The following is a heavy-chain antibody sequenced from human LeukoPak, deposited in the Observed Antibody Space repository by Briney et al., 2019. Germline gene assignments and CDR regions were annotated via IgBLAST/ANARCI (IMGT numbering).Heavy chain of an antibody. D-gene: IGHD2-2*01. J-gene: IGHJ6*03. Sequence: SETLSLTCAVYGGSFSGYYWSWIRQPPGKGLEWIGEINHSGSTNYNPSLKSRVTISVDTSKNQFSLKLSSVTAADTAVYYCARTYCSSTSCYAGGYYMDVWGKGTTVTISS. CDR3: ARTYCSSTSCYAGGYYMDV. CDR2: INHSGST. CDR1: GGSFSGYY. V-gene: IGHV4-34*01.